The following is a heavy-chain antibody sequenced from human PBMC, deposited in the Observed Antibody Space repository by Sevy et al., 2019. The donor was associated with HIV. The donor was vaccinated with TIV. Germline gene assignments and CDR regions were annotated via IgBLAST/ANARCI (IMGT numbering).Heavy chain of an antibody. CDR3: ARVRGFVVVPAAIDY. CDR2: ISSSSSYI. CDR1: GFTFSSYS. D-gene: IGHD2-2*01. J-gene: IGHJ4*02. V-gene: IGHV3-21*01. Sequence: GGSLRLSCAASGFTFSSYSMNWVCQAPGKGLEWVSSISSSSSYIYYADSVKGRFTISRDNAKNSLYLQMNSLRAEDTAVYYCARVRGFVVVPAAIDYWGQGTLVTVSS.